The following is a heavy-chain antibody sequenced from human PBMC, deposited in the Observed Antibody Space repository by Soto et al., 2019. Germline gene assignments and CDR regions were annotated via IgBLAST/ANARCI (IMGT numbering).Heavy chain of an antibody. V-gene: IGHV3-23*01. CDR1: GFIFSDHA. CDR3: ARSSLHTFCTGTSCYATSYNMDV. J-gene: IGHJ6*03. Sequence: GGSLRLSCEVSGFIFSDHAMSWVRQAPGKGLEWVSTISGSGGGTYYADSVRGRFTSSRDNSNNTLFLQMERLRAEDTAVYFCARSSLHTFCTGTSCYATSYNMDVWGRGTTVTVSS. D-gene: IGHD2-2*01. CDR2: ISGSGGGT.